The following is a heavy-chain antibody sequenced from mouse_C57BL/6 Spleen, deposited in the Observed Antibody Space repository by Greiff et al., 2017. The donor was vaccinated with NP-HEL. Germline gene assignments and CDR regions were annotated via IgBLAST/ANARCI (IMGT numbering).Heavy chain of an antibody. CDR2: IYPRSGNT. D-gene: IGHD3-2*02. CDR3: ARADSSVDAMDY. Sequence: QVQLQQSGAELARPGASVKLSCKASGYTFTSYGISWVKQRTGQGLEWIGEIYPRSGNTYYNEKFKGKATLTADKSPSTAYMELRSLTSEDSAVYFCARADSSVDAMDYWGQGTSVTVSS. J-gene: IGHJ4*01. V-gene: IGHV1-81*01. CDR1: GYTFTSYG.